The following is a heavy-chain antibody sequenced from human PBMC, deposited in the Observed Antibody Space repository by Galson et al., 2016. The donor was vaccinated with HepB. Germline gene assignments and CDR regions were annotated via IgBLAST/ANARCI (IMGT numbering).Heavy chain of an antibody. V-gene: IGHV1-46*01. J-gene: IGHJ4*02. CDR3: ARDATYYYDTGGYYYEDSFDY. CDR1: GYTFGQNY. Sequence: SVKVSCKASGYTFGQNYMHWVRQAPGQGLEWMGIINPSGGSTTSAQKFQGRVTMTRDTSTTTFYMELSSLRSEDTAVYYCARDATYYYDTGGYYYEDSFDYWGQGTLVTVSS. CDR2: INPSGGST. D-gene: IGHD3-22*01.